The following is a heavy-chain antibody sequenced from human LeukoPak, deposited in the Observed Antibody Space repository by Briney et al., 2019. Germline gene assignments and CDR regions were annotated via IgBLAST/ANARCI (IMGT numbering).Heavy chain of an antibody. CDR2: IYPGDSDT. Sequence: GEFLKISCKGSGYSFTSYWIGWVRQMPGKGLEWMGIIYPGDSDTRYSPSFQGQVTISADKSISTAYLQWSSLKASDTATYFCATYAGSYSKYFQHWGQGTLVTVSS. J-gene: IGHJ1*01. D-gene: IGHD3-10*01. CDR3: ATYAGSYSKYFQH. CDR1: GYSFTSYW. V-gene: IGHV5-51*01.